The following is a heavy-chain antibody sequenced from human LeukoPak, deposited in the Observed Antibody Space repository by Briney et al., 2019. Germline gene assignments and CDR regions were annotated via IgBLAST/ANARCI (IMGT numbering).Heavy chain of an antibody. J-gene: IGHJ4*02. CDR1: GGSISSSSYY. CDR3: ARLERDIHYYSDY. Sequence: PSETLSLTCTVSGGSISSSSYYWGWIRQPPGKGLEWIGSIYYSGSTYYNPSLKSRVTISADTSKNQFSLKLSSVTAADTAVYYCARLERDIHYYSDYWGQGTLVTVSS. D-gene: IGHD2-15*01. V-gene: IGHV4-39*01. CDR2: IYYSGST.